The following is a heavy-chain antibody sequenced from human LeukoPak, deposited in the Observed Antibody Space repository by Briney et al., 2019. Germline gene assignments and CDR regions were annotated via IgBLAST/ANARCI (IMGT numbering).Heavy chain of an antibody. D-gene: IGHD1-26*01. V-gene: IGHV3-21*01. J-gene: IGHJ3*02. CDR3: ARGGSYLSAFDI. CDR1: GFTFSSYS. CDR2: ISSSSSYI. Sequence: GGSLRLSCAASGFTFSSYSMNWVRQAPGKGLEWVSLISSSSSYIYYADSVKGRFTISRDNAKNSLYLRINSLRVEDTAVYYCARGGSYLSAFDIWGQGTMVTVSS.